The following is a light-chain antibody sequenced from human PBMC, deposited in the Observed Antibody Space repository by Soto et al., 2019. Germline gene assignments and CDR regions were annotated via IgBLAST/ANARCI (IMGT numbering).Light chain of an antibody. CDR2: LNIDGSH. CDR3: QTWDTGIRVG. J-gene: IGLJ2*01. V-gene: IGLV4-69*01. CDR1: SGHSSYA. Sequence: QLVLTQSPSASASLGASVKLTCTLSSGHSSYAIAWHQQQPEKGPRYLMKLNIDGSHSKGDGIPDRFSGSSSGAERYLTISSLQSEDEADYYCQTWDTGIRVGFGGGTKLTVL.